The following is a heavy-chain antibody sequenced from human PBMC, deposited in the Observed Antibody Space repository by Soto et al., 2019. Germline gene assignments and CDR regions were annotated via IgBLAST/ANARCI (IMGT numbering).Heavy chain of an antibody. D-gene: IGHD2-2*01. CDR2: IIPIFGTA. V-gene: IGHV1-69*12. J-gene: IGHJ5*02. CDR3: ARDRRGYCISTSCYARYWFDP. Sequence: QVQLVQSGAEVKKPGSSVKVSCKASGGTFSSYAISWVRQAPGQGLEWMGGIIPIFGTANYAQKFQGRVTITADESTSTAYTELSSLRSEDTAVYYCARDRRGYCISTSCYARYWFDPWGQGTLVTVSS. CDR1: GGTFSSYA.